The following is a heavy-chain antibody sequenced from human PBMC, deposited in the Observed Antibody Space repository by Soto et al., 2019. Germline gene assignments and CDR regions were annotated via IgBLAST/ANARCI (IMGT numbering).Heavy chain of an antibody. J-gene: IGHJ6*02. Sequence: PSETLSLTCTVSGTSISSTNYYWGWIRKPPGKWLEWIGEIYHSGSTNYNPSLKSRVTISVDKSKNQFSLKLSSVTAADTAVYYCARVSGSYYYGMDVWGQGTTVTVSS. CDR3: ARVSGSYYYGMDV. CDR2: IYHSGST. D-gene: IGHD1-26*01. V-gene: IGHV4-39*07. CDR1: GTSISSTNYY.